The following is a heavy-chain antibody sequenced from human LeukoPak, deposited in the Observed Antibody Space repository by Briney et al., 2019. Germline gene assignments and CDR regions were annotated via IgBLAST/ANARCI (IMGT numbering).Heavy chain of an antibody. Sequence: IPSETLSLTCAVYGGSFSGYYWSWIRQPPGKGLEWIGEINHSGSTNYNPSLKSRVTISVDTSKNQFSLKLSSVTAADTAVYYCARVGISSSWGYYYYYMDVWGKGTTVTVSS. CDR3: ARVGISSSWGYYYYYMDV. CDR2: INHSGST. D-gene: IGHD6-13*01. V-gene: IGHV4-34*01. CDR1: GGSFSGYY. J-gene: IGHJ6*03.